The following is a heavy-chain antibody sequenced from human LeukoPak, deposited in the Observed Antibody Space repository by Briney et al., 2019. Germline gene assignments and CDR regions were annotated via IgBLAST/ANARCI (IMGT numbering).Heavy chain of an antibody. Sequence: VGTLRLSCAASGFTFSNYAMNWVRQAPGKGLEWVSAISGSGGSTYYADSVKGRFTISRDNSKNTLFLLMNSLRADDTAVYYCASPLYSGSYLGSFWGQGTLVTVPS. D-gene: IGHD1-26*01. V-gene: IGHV3-23*01. J-gene: IGHJ1*01. CDR2: ISGSGGST. CDR3: ASPLYSGSYLGSF. CDR1: GFTFSNYA.